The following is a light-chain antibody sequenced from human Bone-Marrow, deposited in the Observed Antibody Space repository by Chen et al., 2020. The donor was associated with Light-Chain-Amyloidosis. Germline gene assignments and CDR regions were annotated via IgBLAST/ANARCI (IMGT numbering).Light chain of an antibody. CDR3: SSYTITNPLV. J-gene: IGLJ1*01. CDR2: EVT. Sequence: QSALTQPASVSGSPGQSITISCTGTSSDVGGDNHVSWYQQHPDKAPKLMIYEVTKRPSWVPDRFSGSKSDNTASLTTSGLQTEDEADYFCSSYTITNPLVFGSGTRVTVL. V-gene: IGLV2-14*01. CDR1: SSDVGGDNH.